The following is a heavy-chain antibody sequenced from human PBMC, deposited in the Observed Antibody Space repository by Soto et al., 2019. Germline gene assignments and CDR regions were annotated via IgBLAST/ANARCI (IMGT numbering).Heavy chain of an antibody. CDR1: GGSISSGDYY. D-gene: IGHD4-17*01. CDR2: IYYSGST. V-gene: IGHV4-30-4*01. CDR3: ARATGDYPTSNNWFDP. J-gene: IGHJ5*02. Sequence: SETLSLTCTVSGGSISSGDYYWSWIRQPPGKGLEWIGYIYYSGSTYYNPSLKSRVTISVDTSKNQFSLKLSSVTAADTAVYYCARATGDYPTSNNWFDPWGQGTLVTVS.